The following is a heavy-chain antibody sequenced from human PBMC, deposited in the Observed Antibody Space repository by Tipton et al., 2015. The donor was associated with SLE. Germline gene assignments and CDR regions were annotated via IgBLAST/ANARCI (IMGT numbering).Heavy chain of an antibody. V-gene: IGHV3-48*04. D-gene: IGHD1-1*01. CDR3: AIGYNNPYCFAY. CDR1: GFTFSSYA. Sequence: SLRLSCSASGFTFSSYAMNLVRQAPGKGLEWVSYITSSSITMYYTDSVKGRFTISGDNAKNSLYLQMNSLRAEDTAVYYCAIGYNNPYCFAYWGQGTLLTVSS. J-gene: IGHJ4*02. CDR2: ITSSSITM.